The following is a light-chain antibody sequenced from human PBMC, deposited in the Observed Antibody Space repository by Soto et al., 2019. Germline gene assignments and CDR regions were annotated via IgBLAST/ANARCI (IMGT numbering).Light chain of an antibody. V-gene: IGLV3-1*01. Sequence: SYELTQPPSLSVSPGQTASITCSGDRLGNKYTCWYQQKPGQSPVLLIYQDAKRPSGIPERFSGSNSGDTATLTISGTQAVDEADYYCQAWDSRPSWVFGGGAKLTVL. CDR2: QDA. J-gene: IGLJ3*02. CDR1: RLGNKY. CDR3: QAWDSRPSWV.